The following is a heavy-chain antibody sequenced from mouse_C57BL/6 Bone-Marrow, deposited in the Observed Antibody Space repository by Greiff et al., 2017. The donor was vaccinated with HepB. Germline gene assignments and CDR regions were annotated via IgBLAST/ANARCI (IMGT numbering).Heavy chain of an antibody. J-gene: IGHJ1*03. CDR3: ARRGTTVVATGYFDV. D-gene: IGHD1-1*01. CDR2: ISNLAYSI. CDR1: GFTFSDYG. Sequence: EVQLKESGGGLVQPGGSLKLSCAASGFTFSDYGMAWVRQAPRKGPEWVAFISNLAYSIYYADTVTGRFTISRENAKNTLYLEMSSLRSEDTAMYYCARRGTTVVATGYFDVWGTGTTVTVSS. V-gene: IGHV5-15*01.